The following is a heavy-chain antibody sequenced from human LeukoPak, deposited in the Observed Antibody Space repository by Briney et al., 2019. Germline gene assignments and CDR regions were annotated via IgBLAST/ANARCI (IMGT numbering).Heavy chain of an antibody. V-gene: IGHV3-30*02. CDR2: TRYDESAT. J-gene: IGHJ6*03. CDR1: GLIFSTCG. CDR3: AKQMMERQQYYYMDV. Sequence: PGGSLRLSCVASGLIFSTCGMHWVRQAPGKGLEWLTHTRYDESATYYADSVKGRFTIPRENSKNTLYLQMNSLRGEDTAVYYCAKQMMERQQYYYMDVWGKGTSVTVSS. D-gene: IGHD6-13*01.